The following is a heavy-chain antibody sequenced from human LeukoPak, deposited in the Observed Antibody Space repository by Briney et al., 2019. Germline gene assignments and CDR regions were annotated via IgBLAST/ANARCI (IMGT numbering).Heavy chain of an antibody. CDR2: IYYSGGA. J-gene: IGHJ4*02. Sequence: RSSETLSLTCTVSGDSLRKSTFYWVWIRQPPGKGLEWIGSIYYSGGADYNPSLQSRVTISVDTSKNQFSLKLSSVTAADTAVYYCARDRHTDPYYYDSSGYYTDYWGQVTLVTVSS. CDR3: ARDRHTDPYYYDSSGYYTDY. D-gene: IGHD3-22*01. V-gene: IGHV4-39*07. CDR1: GDSLRKSTFY.